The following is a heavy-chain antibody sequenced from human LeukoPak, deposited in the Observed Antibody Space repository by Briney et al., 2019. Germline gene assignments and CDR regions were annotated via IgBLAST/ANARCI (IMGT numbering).Heavy chain of an antibody. J-gene: IGHJ4*02. V-gene: IGHV3-21*01. Sequence: PGGSLRLSCAASGFTFSSYSMNWVRQAPGKGLEWVSSISSSTSYIYYADSVKGRFTISRDNAKNSLSLQMNSLRAEDTAVYYCARDERGRDFDYWGQGTLVTVSS. CDR2: ISSSTSYI. CDR1: GFTFSSYS. CDR3: ARDERGRDFDY.